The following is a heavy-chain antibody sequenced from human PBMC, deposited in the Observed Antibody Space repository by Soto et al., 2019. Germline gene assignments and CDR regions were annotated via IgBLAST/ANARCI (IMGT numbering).Heavy chain of an antibody. J-gene: IGHJ4*02. V-gene: IGHV3-30*18. Sequence: GGSLRLSCAASGFTFNTYGMHWVRQAPGNGLEWVAVISYDGSDKFYADSVKGRFTISRDNSKNALYLQMSSLRPEDTAIYYCAKSPNFYCSSPNCYKYYFDYWGQGTLVTVSS. CDR3: AKSPNFYCSSPNCYKYYFDY. D-gene: IGHD2-2*02. CDR2: ISYDGSDK. CDR1: GFTFNTYG.